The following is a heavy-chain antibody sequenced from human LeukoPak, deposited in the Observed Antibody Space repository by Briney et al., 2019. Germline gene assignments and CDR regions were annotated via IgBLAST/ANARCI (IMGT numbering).Heavy chain of an antibody. D-gene: IGHD3-22*01. V-gene: IGHV4-59*01. J-gene: IGHJ4*02. CDR1: GGSISSYY. Sequence: SETLSLTCTVSGGSISSYYWSWIRQPPGKGLEWIGYIYYSGSTNYNPSLKSRVTISVDTSKNQFSLKLSSVTAADTAVYYCARANYYDGSGYYDYWGQGTLVTVSS. CDR2: IYYSGST. CDR3: ARANYYDGSGYYDY.